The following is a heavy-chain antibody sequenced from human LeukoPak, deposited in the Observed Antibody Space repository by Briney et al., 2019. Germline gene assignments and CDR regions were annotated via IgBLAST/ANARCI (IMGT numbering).Heavy chain of an antibody. V-gene: IGHV3-66*01. J-gene: IGHJ4*02. CDR1: GVTVSSNY. CDR2: IYSGGST. D-gene: IGHD2-2*01. Sequence: GGSLRLSCAASGVTVSSNYRSWVRQTPGKGLEWVADIYSGGSTYYADSVKGRFSISVDTSKNTLSLRLTPVRAADTAVYFCARGVVVPAAFDYWGQGTLVTVSS. CDR3: ARGVVVPAAFDY.